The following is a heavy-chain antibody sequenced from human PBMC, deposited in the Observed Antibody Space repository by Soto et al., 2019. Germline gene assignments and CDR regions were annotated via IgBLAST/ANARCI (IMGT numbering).Heavy chain of an antibody. V-gene: IGHV1-18*01. CDR1: GYTFRSYG. D-gene: IGHD4-4*01. CDR3: AKADSNYAGRFSYYYMDV. CDR2: ISGYNGYT. Sequence: QVQLVQSGNEVKKPGASVKVSCKASGYTFRSYGISWVRQAPGQGPEWMGWISGYNGYTHYTQKFQGKVTMTTDTSTSTAYMELRSLRSDDTAVYYCAKADSNYAGRFSYYYMDVWGNGTLVTVSS. J-gene: IGHJ6*03.